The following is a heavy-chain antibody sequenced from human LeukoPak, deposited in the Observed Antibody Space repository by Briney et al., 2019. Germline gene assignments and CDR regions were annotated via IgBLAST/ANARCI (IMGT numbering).Heavy chain of an antibody. J-gene: IGHJ4*02. V-gene: IGHV3-30*02. CDR1: GFTLSSYG. D-gene: IGHD3-22*01. CDR2: IRYDGSNK. Sequence: PGGSLRLSCAASGFTLSSYGMHWVRQAPGKGLEWVAFIRYDGSNKYYADSVKGRFTISRDNSKNTLYLQMNSLRAEDTAVYYCAKDRHKSMIVVVITIDYWGQGTLVTVSS. CDR3: AKDRHKSMIVVVITIDY.